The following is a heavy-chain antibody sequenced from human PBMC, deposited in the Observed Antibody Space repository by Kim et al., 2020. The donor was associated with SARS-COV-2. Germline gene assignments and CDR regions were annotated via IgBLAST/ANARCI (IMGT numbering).Heavy chain of an antibody. Sequence: GGSLRLSCAASGFTFSDYYMSWIRQAPGKGLEWVSYISSSGSTIYYADSVKGRFTISRDNAKNSLYLQMNSLRAEDTAVYYCARDRGAAVPFYYYYYGMDVWGQGTTVTVSS. V-gene: IGHV3-11*01. D-gene: IGHD6-13*01. J-gene: IGHJ6*02. CDR2: ISSSGSTI. CDR1: GFTFSDYY. CDR3: ARDRGAAVPFYYYYYGMDV.